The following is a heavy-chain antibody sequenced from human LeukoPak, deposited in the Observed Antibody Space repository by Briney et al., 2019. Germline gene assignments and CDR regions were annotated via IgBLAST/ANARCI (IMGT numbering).Heavy chain of an antibody. CDR2: INWSGGST. D-gene: IGHD5-12*01. CDR1: GFTFENYG. J-gene: IGHJ5*02. Sequence: PGGSLRLSCAASGFTFENYGMSWVRQVPGTGLEWVSGINWSGGSTDYAVSVKGRFTISRDNAKNSVYLQMNNLRAEDTALYHCARDVGYEYFWFDPWGQGTLVTVSS. CDR3: ARDVGYEYFWFDP. V-gene: IGHV3-20*01.